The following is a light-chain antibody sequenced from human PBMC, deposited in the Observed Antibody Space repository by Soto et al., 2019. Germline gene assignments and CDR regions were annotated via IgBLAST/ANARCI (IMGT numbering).Light chain of an antibody. CDR3: AAWDDSLNGVV. CDR1: SSNIGGNI. CDR2: GND. J-gene: IGLJ2*01. V-gene: IGLV1-44*01. Sequence: QSALTQPASVSGSPGQSITISCSGSSSNIGGNIVNWYQQLPGTAPKLLIFGNDQRPSWVPDRFSGSKSGTSASLAISGLQSEDEANYYCAAWDDSLNGVVFGGGTKVTVL.